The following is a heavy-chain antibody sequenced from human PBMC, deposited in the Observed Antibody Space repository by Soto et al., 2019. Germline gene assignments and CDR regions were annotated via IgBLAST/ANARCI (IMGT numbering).Heavy chain of an antibody. J-gene: IGHJ4*02. CDR1: GGSISSSNW. Sequence: SETLSLTCAVSGGSISSSNWWSWVRQPPGKGLEWIGEIYHSGSTNYNPSLKSRVTISVDKSKNQFSLKLSSVTAADTAVYYCARRLPSSSGWLMGYFDYWGQGTLVTVSS. CDR2: IYHSGST. V-gene: IGHV4-4*02. CDR3: ARRLPSSSGWLMGYFDY. D-gene: IGHD6-19*01.